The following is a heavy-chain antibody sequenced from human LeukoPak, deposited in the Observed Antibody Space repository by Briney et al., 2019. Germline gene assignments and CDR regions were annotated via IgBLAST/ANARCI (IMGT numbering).Heavy chain of an antibody. V-gene: IGHV3-33*01. Sequence: PGGSLRLSCAASGFTFSSYGMHWLRQAPGKGLEWLTIIWYDGSNDYYVDSVRGRFTISRDNSKNTLYLQMNSLRAEGTAVYYCARETGICATPNSCHDAFDIWGQGTMVTVSS. J-gene: IGHJ3*02. CDR1: GFTFSSYG. CDR2: IWYDGSND. CDR3: ARETGICATPNSCHDAFDI. D-gene: IGHD2-15*01.